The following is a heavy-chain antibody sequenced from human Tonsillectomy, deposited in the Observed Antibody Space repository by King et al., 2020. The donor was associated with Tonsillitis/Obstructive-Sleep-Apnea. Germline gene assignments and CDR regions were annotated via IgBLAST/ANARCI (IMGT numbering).Heavy chain of an antibody. J-gene: IGHJ6*03. V-gene: IGHV1-18*01. Sequence: VQLVESGAEVKKPGASVKFSCKASGYTFTSYGISWVRQAPGQGLEWMGWISAYNGNTKYAQKLQGRVTMTTDTSTSTAYMELRSLRSDDTAVYYCASSTIFGVVIYYMDVWGKGTTVTVSS. D-gene: IGHD3-3*01. CDR1: GYTFTSYG. CDR3: ASSTIFGVVIYYMDV. CDR2: ISAYNGNT.